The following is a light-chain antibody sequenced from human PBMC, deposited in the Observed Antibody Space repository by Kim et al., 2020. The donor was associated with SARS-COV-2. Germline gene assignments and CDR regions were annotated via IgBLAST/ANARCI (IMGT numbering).Light chain of an antibody. CDR2: AKD. V-gene: IGLV3-19*01. J-gene: IGLJ3*02. CDR1: SLRIYY. Sequence: ACGQTGRINCHGDSLRIYYASRYQQKPGQAPVLVINAKDNRPPWSPARFSGCTSGNKASLTITGAQAEDEADYYCKSRDSSGNHLVFGGGTQLTVL. CDR3: KSRDSSGNHLV.